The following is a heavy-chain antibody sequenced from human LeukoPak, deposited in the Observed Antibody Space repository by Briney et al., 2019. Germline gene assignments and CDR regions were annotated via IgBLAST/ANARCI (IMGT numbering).Heavy chain of an antibody. CDR1: GFTLSSYA. CDR3: AKGSDGYNCVVDY. CDR2: IGGSGINT. D-gene: IGHD5-24*01. J-gene: IGHJ4*02. V-gene: IGHV3-23*01. Sequence: GGSLRLSCAASGFTLSSYAMSWVRQAPGKGLEWVSTIGGSGINTYYADSVKGRFTISRDNSENTLYLQMNNLRAEDTAIYYCAKGSDGYNCVVDYWGQGTLVTVSS.